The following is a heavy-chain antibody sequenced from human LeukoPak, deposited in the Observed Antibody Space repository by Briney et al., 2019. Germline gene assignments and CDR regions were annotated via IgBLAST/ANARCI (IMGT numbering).Heavy chain of an antibody. V-gene: IGHV3-23*01. CDR1: GLSFSNYA. D-gene: IGHD3-10*01. CDR2: ISGGGGDT. CDR3: AKDKYPYYYGSGSYYYGLDV. J-gene: IGHJ6*04. Sequence: GGSLRLSCAASGLSFSNYAMSWVRQAPGKGLEWVSSISGGGGDTNYADSVKGRLTISRDNSKSTLYLQMNSLRAEDTAIHYCAKDKYPYYYGSGSYYYGLDVWGKGTTVTVSS.